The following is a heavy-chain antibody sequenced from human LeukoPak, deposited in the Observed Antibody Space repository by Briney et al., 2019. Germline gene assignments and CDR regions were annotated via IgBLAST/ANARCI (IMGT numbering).Heavy chain of an antibody. V-gene: IGHV4-38-2*02. D-gene: IGHD5-24*01. J-gene: IGHJ4*02. Sequence: SETLSLTCTVSGYSISSGYYWGWIRQPPGKGLEWIGSIYHSGSTYYNPSLKSRVTISVDTSKNQFSLKLSSVTAADTAVYYCARDPDVEMATIHYFDYWGQGTLVTVSS. CDR3: ARDPDVEMATIHYFDY. CDR2: IYHSGST. CDR1: GYSISSGYY.